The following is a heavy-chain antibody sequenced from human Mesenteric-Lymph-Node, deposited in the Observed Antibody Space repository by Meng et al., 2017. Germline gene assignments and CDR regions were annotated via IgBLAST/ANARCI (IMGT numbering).Heavy chain of an antibody. Sequence: GQLEAAGPVLATPSALLPLTCAVTCDSITNHNWGAWGRPRPGKGLGVIGENHHRGSSDYNPSIKSRVSMSIDKSKNQFSLKLTSVTAADTAVYHCLRGSGGSVWGQGTLVTVSS. CDR1: CDSITNHNW. J-gene: IGHJ1*01. D-gene: IGHD3-10*01. CDR2: NHHRGSS. CDR3: LRGSGGSV. V-gene: IGHV4-4*02.